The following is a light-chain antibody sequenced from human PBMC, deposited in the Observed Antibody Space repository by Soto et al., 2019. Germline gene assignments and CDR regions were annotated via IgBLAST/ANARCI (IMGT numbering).Light chain of an antibody. J-gene: IGKJ4*01. V-gene: IGKV3-11*01. Sequence: IVLTQSPATLSLSPGERATLSCRASQSVRNDLVWYHQKPGQAPRVLIYSASNRATGIPARFSGSGSGTDFTLTISSLEPEDFAVYYCQQRTNWPPTFGGGTKVEMK. CDR1: QSVRND. CDR3: QQRTNWPPT. CDR2: SAS.